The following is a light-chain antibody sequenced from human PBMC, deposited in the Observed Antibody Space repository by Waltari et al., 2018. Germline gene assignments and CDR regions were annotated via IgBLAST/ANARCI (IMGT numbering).Light chain of an antibody. Sequence: QSALTPPASVSGSPGQAITISCTGTSSDVGGYNYDSWYQQHPGKAPKLMIYDVSNRPSGVSNRFSGSKSGNTASLTISGLQAEDEADYYCSSYTSSSTLVVFGGGTKLTVL. J-gene: IGLJ2*01. CDR3: SSYTSSSTLVV. V-gene: IGLV2-14*03. CDR2: DVS. CDR1: SSDVGGYNY.